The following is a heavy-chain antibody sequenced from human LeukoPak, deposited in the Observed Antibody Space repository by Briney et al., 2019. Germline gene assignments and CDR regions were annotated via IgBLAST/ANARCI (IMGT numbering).Heavy chain of an antibody. CDR2: IYYSGST. Sequence: SETLSLTCTVSGGSISSYSWSWIRQPPGKGLEWIGYIYYSGSTKYNPSLKSRVTISVDTSKNQFSLKLSSVTAADTAVYYCASLGYCSSTSCSGDYWGQGTLVTVSS. CDR3: ASLGYCSSTSCSGDY. J-gene: IGHJ4*02. D-gene: IGHD2-2*01. CDR1: GGSISSYS. V-gene: IGHV4-59*12.